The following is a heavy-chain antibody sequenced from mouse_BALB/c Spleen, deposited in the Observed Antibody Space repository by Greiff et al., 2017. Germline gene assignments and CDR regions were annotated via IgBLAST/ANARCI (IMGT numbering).Heavy chain of an antibody. J-gene: IGHJ2*01. CDR2: ISYSGST. V-gene: IGHV3-2*02. Sequence: EVQRVESGPGLVKPSQSLSLTCTVTGYSITSDYAWNWIRQFPGNKLEWMGYISYSGSTSYNPSLKSRISITRDTSKNQFFLQLNSVTTEDTATYYCARWNYGMYWGQGTTLTVSS. CDR1: GYSITSDYA. CDR3: ARWNYGMY. D-gene: IGHD2-1*01.